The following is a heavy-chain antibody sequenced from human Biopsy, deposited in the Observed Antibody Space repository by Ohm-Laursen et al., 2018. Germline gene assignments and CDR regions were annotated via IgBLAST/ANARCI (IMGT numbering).Heavy chain of an antibody. Sequence: SQTLSLTCSVSGGSISSDYWSWIRQTPGKGLEWIGYISDSGSTNSNPSLKSRVTVSVDTSKNQFSLRLNSVTAADTAVYYCARDRGYYSDRTVPGYFDLWGRGTLVTVSS. CDR2: ISDSGST. CDR3: ARDRGYYSDRTVPGYFDL. J-gene: IGHJ2*01. V-gene: IGHV4-59*01. D-gene: IGHD3-22*01. CDR1: GGSISSDY.